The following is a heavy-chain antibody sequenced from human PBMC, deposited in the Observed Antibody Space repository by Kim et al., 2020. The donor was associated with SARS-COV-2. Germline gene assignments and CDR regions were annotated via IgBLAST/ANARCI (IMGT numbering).Heavy chain of an antibody. CDR3: ARGRRYYDFWSGWNWFDP. J-gene: IGHJ5*02. V-gene: IGHV1-3*01. CDR2: INAGNGNT. Sequence: ASVKVSCKASGYTFTSYAMHWVRQAPGQRLECMGWINAGNGNTKYSQKFQGRVTITRDTSASTAYMELSSLRSEDTAVYYCARGRRYYDFWSGWNWFDPWGQGTLVTVSS. CDR1: GYTFTSYA. D-gene: IGHD3-3*01.